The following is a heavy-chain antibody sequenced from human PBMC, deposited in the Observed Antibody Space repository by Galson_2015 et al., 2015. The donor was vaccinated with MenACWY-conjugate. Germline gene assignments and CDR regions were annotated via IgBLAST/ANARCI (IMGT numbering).Heavy chain of an antibody. CDR2: IKSQTDGGKI. J-gene: IGHJ6*03. D-gene: IGHD2-21*01. Sequence: RQAPGKGLEWVGRIKSQTDGGKIDYAAPVKGRFTISRDDSKNTLYLQMNSLKIEDTAVYYCTTHKPDSWGGLLFHFYMDVWGKGTTVTVSS. V-gene: IGHV3-15*01. CDR3: TTHKPDSWGGLLFHFYMDV.